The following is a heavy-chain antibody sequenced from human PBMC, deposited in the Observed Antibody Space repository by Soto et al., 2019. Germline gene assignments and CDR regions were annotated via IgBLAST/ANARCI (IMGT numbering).Heavy chain of an antibody. Sequence: WSLRLSCTASVFTFGDYAMSWFRQAPGKGLEWVGFIRSKAYGGTTEYAASVKGRFTISRDDSKSIAYLQMNSLKTEDTAVYYCTRDSSTGTTEYDAFDIWGQGTMVTVSS. CDR2: IRSKAYGGTT. CDR1: VFTFGDYA. V-gene: IGHV3-49*03. J-gene: IGHJ3*02. CDR3: TRDSSTGTTEYDAFDI. D-gene: IGHD1-1*01.